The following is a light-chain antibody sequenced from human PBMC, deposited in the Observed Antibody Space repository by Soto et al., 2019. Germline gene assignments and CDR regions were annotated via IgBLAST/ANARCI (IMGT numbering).Light chain of an antibody. V-gene: IGLV1-40*01. CDR2: ANR. CDR1: SSNIGAGYD. J-gene: IGLJ2*01. CDR3: QSYDSRLRGSL. Sequence: QSVLTQPPSVSAAPGQRVTISCTGSSSNIGAGYDVQWYQHLPGTAPKLLIYANRGRPSGVPDRFSGFKSGTSASLGITGGQEEHEADYYCQSYDSRLRGSLFGGGTTLTVL.